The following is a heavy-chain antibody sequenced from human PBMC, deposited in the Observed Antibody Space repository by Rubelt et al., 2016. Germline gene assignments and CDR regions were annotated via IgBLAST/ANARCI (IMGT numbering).Heavy chain of an antibody. Sequence: QVQLVRSAIEVKKPGASVKISCKTSGYTFTTYGIIWVRRAPGQGLEWMGWINTYNDKTNYPQKFQGRVSMTTDSSTNTAYREWRSLRSDETAVYYCARGYFDSTGDFDYWGQGTLVTVSS. CDR1: GYTFTTYG. D-gene: IGHD3-22*01. V-gene: IGHV1-18*01. J-gene: IGHJ4*02. CDR2: INTYNDKT. CDR3: ARGYFDSTGDFDY.